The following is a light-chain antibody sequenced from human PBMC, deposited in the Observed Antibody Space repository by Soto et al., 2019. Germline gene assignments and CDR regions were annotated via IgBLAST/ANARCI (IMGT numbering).Light chain of an antibody. CDR1: SSDVGAYNS. Sequence: QSALTQPPSASGSPGQSVTISCTGTSSDVGAYNSVSWYQQHPGKAPKLMIFEVTTRPSGVPDRFSGSKSGNTASLTVSGLQAEDEADYYCSSYAGNNNVVFGGGTKVTVL. J-gene: IGLJ2*01. V-gene: IGLV2-8*01. CDR2: EVT. CDR3: SSYAGNNNVV.